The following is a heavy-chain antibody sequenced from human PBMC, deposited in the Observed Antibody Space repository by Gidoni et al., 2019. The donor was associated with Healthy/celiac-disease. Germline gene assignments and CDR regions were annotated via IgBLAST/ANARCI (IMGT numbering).Heavy chain of an antibody. V-gene: IGHV4-4*02. Sequence: QVQMQEWGPGLVKPSGTLSLPCAVSSGSISSINWSSWVRQPQGKGMAWIGEISHIGRPIYNPSRKIRVTISGDKSKNQFSRKLSLVTAADAAVYYCARATYGSGSYYLRPYYYGMDVWGQGTTVTVSS. J-gene: IGHJ6*02. CDR2: ISHIGRP. CDR1: SGSISSINW. D-gene: IGHD3-10*01. CDR3: ARATYGSGSYYLRPYYYGMDV.